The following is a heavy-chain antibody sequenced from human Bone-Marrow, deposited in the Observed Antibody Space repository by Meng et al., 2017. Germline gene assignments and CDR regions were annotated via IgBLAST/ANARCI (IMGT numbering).Heavy chain of an antibody. D-gene: IGHD5-18*01. CDR1: GYTFTSYY. J-gene: IGHJ3*02. V-gene: IGHV1-46*01. CDR2: INPSGGST. CDR3: ARTIGYSYGYGLGAIAFDI. Sequence: ASVKVSCKASGYTFTSYYMHWVRQAPGQGLEWMGIINPSGGSTSYAQKLQGRVTMTTDTSKSTDYMELRSLRSDDTAVYYCARTIGYSYGYGLGAIAFDIWGQGTMVTVSS.